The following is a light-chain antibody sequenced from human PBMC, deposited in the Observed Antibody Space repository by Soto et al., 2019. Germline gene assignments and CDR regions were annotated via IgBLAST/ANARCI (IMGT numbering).Light chain of an antibody. CDR3: QQRYDWPLT. CDR1: QSVNNY. CDR2: DAS. Sequence: EIVLTQSPATLSLSPGERATLSCRASQSVNNYLAWYQQKPGQAPRLLIYDASNRATGVPPRFSGTGFGTDITLTTSRLEPEDFAVYYCQQRYDWPLTFGRGTKVEIK. J-gene: IGKJ4*01. V-gene: IGKV3-11*01.